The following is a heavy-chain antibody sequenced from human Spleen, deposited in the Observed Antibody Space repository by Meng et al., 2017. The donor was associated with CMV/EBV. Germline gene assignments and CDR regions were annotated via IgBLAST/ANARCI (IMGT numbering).Heavy chain of an antibody. Sequence: ASVKVSCKSSGGTFSSNSAFRWVRQAPGQGLEWMGWIHPHRGDTNYAQQFQGRVTLTRDTSINTGYMELARLTSDDTAVYYCARDNNWGPDYWGQGTLVTVSS. CDR2: IHPHRGDT. CDR1: GGTFSSNS. J-gene: IGHJ4*02. V-gene: IGHV1-2*02. D-gene: IGHD7-27*01. CDR3: ARDNNWGPDY.